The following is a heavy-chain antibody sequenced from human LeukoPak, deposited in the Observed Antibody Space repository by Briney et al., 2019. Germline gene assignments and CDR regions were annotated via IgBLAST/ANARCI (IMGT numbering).Heavy chain of an antibody. V-gene: IGHV4-59*01. CDR3: SEDLGWGSHYTFDP. D-gene: IGHD3-3*01. Sequence: SETLSLTCTVSGGAISSYYWSWIRQPPWKGLEWIGYIYYSGSTNYNPSLKSRVTISVDTSKNQFSLKLRSVTAADTALYYCSEDLGWGSHYTFDPWGQGTLVTVSS. CDR1: GGAISSYY. CDR2: IYYSGST. J-gene: IGHJ5*02.